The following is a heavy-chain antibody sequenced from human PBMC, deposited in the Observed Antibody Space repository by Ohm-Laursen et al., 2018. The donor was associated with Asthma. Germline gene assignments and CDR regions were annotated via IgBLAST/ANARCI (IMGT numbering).Heavy chain of an antibody. CDR2: ISLSSNTI. CDR1: GFTLGSYS. V-gene: IGHV3-48*02. D-gene: IGHD3-3*01. CDR3: ARQMNYDFWRSPLDI. Sequence: SLRLSCTASGFTLGSYSMNWLRQAPGRGLEWVSYISLSSNTIYYADSVKGRFTVSRDNAKSSLYLQLNSLRDEDTAVYYCARQMNYDFWRSPLDIWGLGTMVIVSS. J-gene: IGHJ3*02.